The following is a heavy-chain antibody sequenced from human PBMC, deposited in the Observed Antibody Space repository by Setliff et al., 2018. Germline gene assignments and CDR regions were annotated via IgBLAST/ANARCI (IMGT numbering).Heavy chain of an antibody. V-gene: IGHV4-39*07. Sequence: SETLSLTCAVSGGSISSSSYYWGWIRQPPGKGLEWIGSIYYSGSTYYNPSLKSRVTISVDTSKNQFSLKLSSVTAADTAVYYCARDPLRVVVTSDAFDIWGQGTMVTVSS. CDR1: GGSISSSSYY. CDR3: ARDPLRVVVTSDAFDI. J-gene: IGHJ3*02. CDR2: IYYSGST. D-gene: IGHD3-22*01.